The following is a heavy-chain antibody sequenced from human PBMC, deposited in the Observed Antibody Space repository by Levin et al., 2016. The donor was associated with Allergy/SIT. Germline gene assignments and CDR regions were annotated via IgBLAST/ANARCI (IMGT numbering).Heavy chain of an antibody. CDR2: INPSGGST. Sequence: WVRQAPGQGLEWMGIINPSGGSTSYAQKFQGRVTMTRDTSTSTVYMELSSLRSEDTAVYYCARDLRVAGYFDYWGQGTLVTVSS. D-gene: IGHD6-19*01. J-gene: IGHJ4*02. CDR3: ARDLRVAGYFDY. V-gene: IGHV1-46*01.